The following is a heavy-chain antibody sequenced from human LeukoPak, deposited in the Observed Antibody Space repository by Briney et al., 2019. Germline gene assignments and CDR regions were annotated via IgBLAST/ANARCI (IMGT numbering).Heavy chain of an antibody. V-gene: IGHV4-59*01. Sequence: PSETLSLTCTVSGGSISSYYWSWIRQPPGKGLEWIGYIYYSGSTNYNPSLKSRVTISVDTSKNQFSLKLNSVTAADTAVYYCAGGGGSGGYYYPMFDYWGRGTLVTVSS. CDR3: AGGGGSGGYYYPMFDY. CDR2: IYYSGST. CDR1: GGSISSYY. D-gene: IGHD3-22*01. J-gene: IGHJ4*02.